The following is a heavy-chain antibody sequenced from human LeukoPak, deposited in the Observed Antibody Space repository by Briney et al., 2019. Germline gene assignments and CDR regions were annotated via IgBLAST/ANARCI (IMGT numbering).Heavy chain of an antibody. Sequence: SETLSLTCTVSGYSISSGYFWGWIRQPPGKGLEWIGSIYHSGSTYYNPSLKSRVTISVDTSKNQFSLRLSSVTAADTAVYYCARVYDFWSGSSAEDWGQGTLVTVSS. J-gene: IGHJ4*02. CDR2: IYHSGST. CDR3: ARVYDFWSGSSAED. D-gene: IGHD3-3*01. CDR1: GYSISSGYF. V-gene: IGHV4-38-2*02.